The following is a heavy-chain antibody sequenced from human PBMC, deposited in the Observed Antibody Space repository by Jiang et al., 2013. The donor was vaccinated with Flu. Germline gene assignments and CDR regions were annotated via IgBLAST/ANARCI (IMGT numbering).Heavy chain of an antibody. J-gene: IGHJ4*02. CDR1: GGSFSGYY. CDR2: INHSGST. D-gene: IGHD2-15*01. Sequence: LLKPSETLSLTCAVYGGSFSGYYWSWIRQPPGKGLEWIGEINHSGSTNYNPSLKSRVTISVDTSKNQFSLKLSSVTAADTAVYYCARRGGGSETFDYWGQGTLVTVSS. CDR3: ARRGGGSETFDY. V-gene: IGHV4-34*01.